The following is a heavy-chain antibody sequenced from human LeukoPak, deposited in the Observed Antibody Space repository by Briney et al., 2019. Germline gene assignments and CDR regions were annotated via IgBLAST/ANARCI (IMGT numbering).Heavy chain of an antibody. J-gene: IGHJ4*02. CDR2: ISAYNGNT. D-gene: IGHD2-2*01. V-gene: IGHV1-18*04. CDR1: GYTFTSYG. CDR3: ARGGLYCSSTSCYGIEY. Sequence: ASVKVSCKAAGYTFTSYGISWVRQAPGQGLEWMGWISAYNGNTNYAQKLQGRITMTTDTSTSTVYMELRSLRSDDTAVYYCARGGLYCSSTSCYGIEYWGQGTLVTVSS.